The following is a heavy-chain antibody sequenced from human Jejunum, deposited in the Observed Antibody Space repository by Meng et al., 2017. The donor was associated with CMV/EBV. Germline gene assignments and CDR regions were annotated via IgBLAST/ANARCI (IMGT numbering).Heavy chain of an antibody. D-gene: IGHD2-21*02. CDR1: GFSFNVYT. CDR3: AKGAASGVTAPDY. V-gene: IGHV3-23*01. CDR2: VRGDGGGA. J-gene: IGHJ4*02. Sequence: SGFSFNVYTMTWLRQAPGRGLEWVSRVRGDGGGAAYAASVQDRFTISRDNSRNTLYLQMKSLRAEDTALYYCAKGAASGVTAPDYWGQGTLVTVSS.